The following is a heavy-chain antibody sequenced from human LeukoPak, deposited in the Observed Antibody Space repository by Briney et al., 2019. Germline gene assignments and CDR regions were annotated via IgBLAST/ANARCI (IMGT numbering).Heavy chain of an antibody. CDR3: PKGSAAARPYYFDY. CDR2: ISGVSRGRTLYAFSAGSGAST. Sequence: QPRRSLRISCAASGFTFKYSAMSSVGQVPGTRLAWGSPISGVSRGRTLYAFSAGSGASTFYADSVKGRFTISRDNSKNTLYLQMNSLRAEDTAVYYCPKGSAAARPYYFDYWGQGILVTVSS. J-gene: IGHJ4*02. CDR1: GFTFKYSA. V-gene: IGHV3-23*01. D-gene: IGHD6-13*01.